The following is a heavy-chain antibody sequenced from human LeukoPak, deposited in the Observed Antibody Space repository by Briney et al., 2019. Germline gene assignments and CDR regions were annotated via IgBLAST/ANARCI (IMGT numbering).Heavy chain of an antibody. CDR1: GYTFTGYY. V-gene: IGHV1-69*13. CDR2: IIPIFGTA. Sequence: GASVKVSCKASGYTFTGYYMHWVRQAPGQGLEWMGGIIPIFGTANYAQKFQGRVTITADESTSTAYMELSSLRSEDTAVYYCARKDYGSGSYYNELPFDIWGQGTMVTVSS. D-gene: IGHD3-10*01. J-gene: IGHJ3*02. CDR3: ARKDYGSGSYYNELPFDI.